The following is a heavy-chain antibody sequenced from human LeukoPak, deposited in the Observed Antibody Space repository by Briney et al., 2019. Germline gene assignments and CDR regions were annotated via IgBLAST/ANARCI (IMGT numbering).Heavy chain of an antibody. CDR1: GFTFSSYG. J-gene: IGHJ4*02. CDR2: ISSSSSYI. CDR3: ARGSGGGYGYFDY. D-gene: IGHD5-12*01. V-gene: IGHV3-21*01. Sequence: GGSLRLSCAASGFTFSSYGMHWVRQAPGKGLEWVSSISSSSSYIYYADSVKGRFTISRDNAKNSLYLQMNSLRAEDTAVYYCARGSGGGYGYFDYWGQGTLVTVSS.